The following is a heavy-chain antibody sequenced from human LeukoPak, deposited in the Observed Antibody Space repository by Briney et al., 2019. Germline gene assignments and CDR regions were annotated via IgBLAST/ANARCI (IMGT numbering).Heavy chain of an antibody. J-gene: IGHJ4*02. D-gene: IGHD3-22*01. CDR3: GRIVVLIRGGGDYFDY. Sequence: GRSLRLSCAASGFTFSSYAMHWVRQAPGKGLEWVAVISYDGSDKYYADSVKGRFTISRDNSKNTLYLQMNSLRAEDTAVYYCGRIVVLIRGGGDYFDYWGQGTLVTVSS. V-gene: IGHV3-30-3*01. CDR1: GFTFSSYA. CDR2: ISYDGSDK.